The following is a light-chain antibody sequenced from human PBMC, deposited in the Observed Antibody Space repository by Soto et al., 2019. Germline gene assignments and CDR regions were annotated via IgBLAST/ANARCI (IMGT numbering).Light chain of an antibody. J-gene: IGKJ5*01. CDR2: KAS. CDR3: QQRSNWPSIT. Sequence: DIQMTQSPSTLSASVGDRVTITCRASQSISTWLAWYQQEPGKAPKLLIHKASSLQSGVPSRFSGSGSGTDFTLTISSLEPEDFAVYYCQQRSNWPSITFGQGTRLEIK. V-gene: IGKV1-5*03. CDR1: QSISTW.